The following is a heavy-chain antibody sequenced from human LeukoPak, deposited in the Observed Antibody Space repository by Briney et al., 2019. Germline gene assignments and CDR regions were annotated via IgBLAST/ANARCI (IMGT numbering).Heavy chain of an antibody. CDR3: AREGGQQLVDY. CDR2: IYYSGST. J-gene: IGHJ4*02. CDR1: GGSISSYY. V-gene: IGHV4-59*01. D-gene: IGHD6-13*01. Sequence: SQTLSLTCTVSGGSISSYYWSWIRQPPGKGLEWIGYIYYSGSTNYNPSLKSRVTISIDTSKNQFSLKLSSVTAADTAVYYCAREGGQQLVDYWGQGTLVTVSS.